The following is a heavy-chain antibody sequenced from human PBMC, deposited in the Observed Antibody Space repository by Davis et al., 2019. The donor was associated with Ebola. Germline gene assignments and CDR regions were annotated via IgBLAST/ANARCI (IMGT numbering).Heavy chain of an antibody. CDR1: GFTFSSYA. V-gene: IGHV3-30-3*01. J-gene: IGHJ2*01. CDR3: ARDRRGSGSYVLWYFDL. Sequence: LKISCAASGFTFSSYAMHWVRQAPGKGLEWVAVISYDGSNKYYADSVKGRFTISRDNSKNTLYLQMNSLRAEDTAVYYCARDRRGSGSYVLWYFDLWGRGTLVTVSS. D-gene: IGHD1-26*01. CDR2: ISYDGSNK.